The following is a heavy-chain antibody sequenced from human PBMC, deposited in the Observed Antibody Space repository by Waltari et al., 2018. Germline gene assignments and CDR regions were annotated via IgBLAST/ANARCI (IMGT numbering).Heavy chain of an antibody. V-gene: IGHV4-59*01. CDR3: ARRAYCSSTSCPNWFDP. CDR1: GGSISSYY. J-gene: IGHJ5*02. D-gene: IGHD2-2*01. Sequence: QVQLQESGPGLVKPSETLSLTCTVSGGSISSYYWSWIRQPPGKGLEWIGYIYYSGSTNYNPSLKSRVTISVDTSKNQFSLKLSSVTAADTAVYYCARRAYCSSTSCPNWFDPWGQGTLVTVSS. CDR2: IYYSGST.